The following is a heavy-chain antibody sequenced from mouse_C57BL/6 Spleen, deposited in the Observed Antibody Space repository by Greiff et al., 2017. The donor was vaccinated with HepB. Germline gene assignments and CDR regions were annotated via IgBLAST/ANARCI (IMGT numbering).Heavy chain of an antibody. CDR3: ARLGYYGEATGAMDY. CDR1: GYTFTDYN. Sequence: EVKLMESGPELVKPGASVKIPCKASGYTFTDYNMDWVKQSHGKSLEWIGDINPNNGGTIYNQKFKGKATLTVDKSSSTAYMELRSLTSEDTAVYYCARLGYYGEATGAMDYWGQGTSVTVSS. J-gene: IGHJ4*01. V-gene: IGHV1-18*01. D-gene: IGHD1-1*01. CDR2: INPNNGGT.